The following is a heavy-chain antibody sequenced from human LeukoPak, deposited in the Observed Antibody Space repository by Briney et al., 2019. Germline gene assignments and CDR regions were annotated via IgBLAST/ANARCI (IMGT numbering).Heavy chain of an antibody. Sequence: ASVKVSCKASGYTFTNYAMNWVRQAPGQGLEWMGWINPNSGGTNYAQRFQGRVTMTRDTSISTVYMDLSRLRPDDTAVYYCARVDSTGYYRGRGPIDYWGQGTLVTVSS. CDR1: GYTFTNYA. CDR3: ARVDSTGYYRGRGPIDY. CDR2: INPNSGGT. V-gene: IGHV1-2*02. D-gene: IGHD3-22*01. J-gene: IGHJ4*02.